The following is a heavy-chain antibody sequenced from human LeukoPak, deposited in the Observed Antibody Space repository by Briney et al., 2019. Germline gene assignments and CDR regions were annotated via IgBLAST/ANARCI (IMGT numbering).Heavy chain of an antibody. V-gene: IGHV1-2*02. D-gene: IGHD3-22*01. J-gene: IGHJ3*02. CDR2: TNPNSGGT. CDR1: GYTFTGYY. CDR3: ARVALYYYDSSGSRRGAFDI. Sequence: ASVKVSCKASGYTFTGYYMHWVRQAPGQGLEWMGWTNPNSGGTNYAQKFQGRVTMTRDTSISTAYMELSRLRSDDTAVYYCARVALYYYDSSGSRRGAFDIWGQGTMVTVSS.